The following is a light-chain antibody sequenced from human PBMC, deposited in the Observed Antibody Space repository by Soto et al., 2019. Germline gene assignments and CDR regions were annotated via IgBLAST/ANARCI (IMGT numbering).Light chain of an antibody. J-gene: IGLJ2*01. Sequence: QSALTQPRSVSGSPGQSVTISCTGTSSDVGGFNYVSWYQQHPGKAPKLMIYDVTKRPSGVPDRFSGSKSGTSASLAISGLQSEDEADYYCAAWDDSLNALVFGGGTKLTVL. CDR1: SSDVGGFNY. CDR2: DVT. V-gene: IGLV2-11*01. CDR3: AAWDDSLNALV.